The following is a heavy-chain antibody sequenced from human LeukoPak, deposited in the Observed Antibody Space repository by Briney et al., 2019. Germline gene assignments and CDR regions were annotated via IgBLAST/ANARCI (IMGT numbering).Heavy chain of an antibody. J-gene: IGHJ4*02. V-gene: IGHV3-23*01. CDR3: AKAGVYCSGGSCYLGFFDY. CDR2: ISGSGGST. Sequence: GSLRLSCAASGFTFSSYAMSWVRQAPGKGLEWVSAISGSGGSTYYADSVKGRFTISRDNSKNTLYLQMNGLRAEDTAVYYCAKAGVYCSGGSCYLGFFDYWGQGTLVTVSS. CDR1: GFTFSSYA. D-gene: IGHD2-15*01.